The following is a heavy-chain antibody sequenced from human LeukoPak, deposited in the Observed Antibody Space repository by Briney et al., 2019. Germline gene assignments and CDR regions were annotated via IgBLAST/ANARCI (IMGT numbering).Heavy chain of an antibody. Sequence: GGSLRLSCAASGFTFSSYAMSWVRQAPGKGLEWVSAISGSGGSTYYADSVKGRFTISRDNSKNTLYLQMNSLRAEDTAVYYCAKGGGSSWQAPPDYWGQGTLVTVSS. V-gene: IGHV3-23*01. D-gene: IGHD6-13*01. J-gene: IGHJ4*02. CDR3: AKGGGSSWQAPPDY. CDR2: ISGSGGST. CDR1: GFTFSSYA.